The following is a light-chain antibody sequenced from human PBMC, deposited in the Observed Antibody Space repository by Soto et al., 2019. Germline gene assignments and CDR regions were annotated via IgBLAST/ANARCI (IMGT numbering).Light chain of an antibody. CDR3: AAWDHSLSGVV. Sequence: QSVLTQPPSASGTPGQRVTISCSGSSSNIGSNSVNWYQQLTGTAPKLLLFSSDQRPSGVPDRFPGSKSGTSASLASSGLQSEDVADDDGAAWDHSLSGVVFGGGTQLTVL. J-gene: IGLJ2*01. V-gene: IGLV1-44*01. CDR2: SSD. CDR1: SSNIGSNS.